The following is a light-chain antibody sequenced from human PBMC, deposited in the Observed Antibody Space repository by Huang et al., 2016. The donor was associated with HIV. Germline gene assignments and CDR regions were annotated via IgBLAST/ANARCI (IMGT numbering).Light chain of an antibody. V-gene: IGKV1-39*01. CDR2: GAS. J-gene: IGKJ3*01. CDR3: QQSFDSPPT. CDR1: QSISNS. Sequence: DIQMTQSPSSLSASLRDRVTITCRASQSISNSLNWYQHKPGKAPKRLSYGASSLQSVVPSRFSGIGSGTDFTLTITNLQPEDFATYYCQQSFDSPPTFGPGTKVDIK.